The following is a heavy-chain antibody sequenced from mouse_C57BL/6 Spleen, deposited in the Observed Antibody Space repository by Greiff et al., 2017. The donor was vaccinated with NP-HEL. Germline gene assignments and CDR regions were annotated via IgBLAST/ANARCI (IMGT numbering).Heavy chain of an antibody. CDR2: FYPGSGSI. V-gene: IGHV1-62-2*01. Sequence: QVQLQQSGAELVKPGASVKLSCKASGYTFTEYTIHWVKQRSGQGLEWIGWFYPGSGSIKYNEKFKDKATLTADKSSSTVYMELSRLTSEDSAVYFCAIHEEGGWPTTYYYAMDYWGQGTSVTVSS. CDR3: AIHEEGGWPTTYYYAMDY. J-gene: IGHJ4*01. D-gene: IGHD2-12*01. CDR1: GYTFTEYT.